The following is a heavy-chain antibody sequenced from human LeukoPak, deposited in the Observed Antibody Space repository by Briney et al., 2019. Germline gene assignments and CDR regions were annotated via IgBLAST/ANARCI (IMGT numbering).Heavy chain of an antibody. D-gene: IGHD3-22*01. CDR2: VSNSGRNT. CDR3: ARAGDRGYYDSSGYYIFDY. V-gene: IGHV3-11*04. Sequence: GGSLRLSCAASGFTFSDYWMGWIRQAPGKGLEWVSYVSNSGRNTYYADSEKGRFTISRDNAKNSLYLQMNSLRAEDTAVYYCARAGDRGYYDSSGYYIFDYWGQGTLVTASS. CDR1: GFTFSDYW. J-gene: IGHJ4*02.